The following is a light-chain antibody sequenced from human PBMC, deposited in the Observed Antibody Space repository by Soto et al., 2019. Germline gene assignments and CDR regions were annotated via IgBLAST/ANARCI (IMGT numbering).Light chain of an antibody. CDR2: GAS. Sequence: EIVLTQSPATLSLSPGKRATRSCRASQNVHSYLAWHQQKPGQAPRLLIYGASARATGIPDRFSGSGSGTDFTLTITRLEPEDFAVYYCQQYGGSPRTFGQGTKVDIK. CDR1: QNVHSY. V-gene: IGKV3-20*01. J-gene: IGKJ1*01. CDR3: QQYGGSPRT.